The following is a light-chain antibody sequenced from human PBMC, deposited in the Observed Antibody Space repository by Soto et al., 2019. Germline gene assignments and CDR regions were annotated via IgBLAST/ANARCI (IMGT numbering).Light chain of an antibody. J-gene: IGKJ1*01. CDR2: DAS. CDR3: QQRGNWPRTWA. CDR1: QSINTN. V-gene: IGKV3-11*01. Sequence: VLTQSPVTLSLSPGEGATLSCKASQSINTNLGWYQQKPGQAPRLLIYDASLRATGIPARFTGSGSGTDFTLTISSLEPEDFAVYYCQQRGNWPRTWAFDQGTKVEVK.